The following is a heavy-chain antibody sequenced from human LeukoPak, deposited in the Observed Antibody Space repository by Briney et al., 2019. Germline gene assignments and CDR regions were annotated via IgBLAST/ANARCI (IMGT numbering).Heavy chain of an antibody. CDR2: FDPEDGEA. CDR1: GYTLTELS. D-gene: IGHD3-22*01. V-gene: IGHV1-24*01. J-gene: IGHJ3*02. Sequence: ASVKVSCKVSGYTLTELSMHWVRQAPGKGLEWMGGFDPEDGEAIYAQKFQGRVTMTEDTSTDTAYMELSSLRSEDTAVYYCARGVPLDCYDSSGYHSEDAFDIWGQGTMVTVSS. CDR3: ARGVPLDCYDSSGYHSEDAFDI.